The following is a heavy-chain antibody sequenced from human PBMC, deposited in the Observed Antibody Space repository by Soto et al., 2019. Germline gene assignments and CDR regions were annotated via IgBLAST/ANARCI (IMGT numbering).Heavy chain of an antibody. V-gene: IGHV3-48*02. Sequence: GGSLRLSCVASEFNFSNYSMNWVRQAPGKGLEWVSYISSSSNSIYYADSVKGRFTISRDNAKNSLSLQMNSLRDEDTAVYYCARDSRASRLYSWGQGTLVTVSS. CDR2: ISSSSNSI. D-gene: IGHD6-6*01. CDR3: ARDSRASRLYS. CDR1: EFNFSNYS. J-gene: IGHJ4*02.